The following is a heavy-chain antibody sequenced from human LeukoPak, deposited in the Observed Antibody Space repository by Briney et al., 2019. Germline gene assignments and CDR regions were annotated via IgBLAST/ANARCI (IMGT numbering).Heavy chain of an antibody. D-gene: IGHD3-3*01. CDR2: IYSSGYT. CDR3: ARNEWRAQKDTYYAYFYYMDV. V-gene: IGHV4-59*11. CDR1: NGSISSHY. J-gene: IGHJ6*03. Sequence: SETLSLTCTVSNGSISSHYWSWIRQPPGKGLEWIGLIYSSGYTNYNPSLESRVTISVDTSRNQFSLKLSSATAADTAVYYCARNEWRAQKDTYYAYFYYMDVWGKGSTVTVSS.